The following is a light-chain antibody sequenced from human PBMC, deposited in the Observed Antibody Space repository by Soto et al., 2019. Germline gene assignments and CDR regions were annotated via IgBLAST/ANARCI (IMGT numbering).Light chain of an antibody. J-gene: IGLJ3*02. CDR1: SGHSIYA. CDR2: LNNDGSH. V-gene: IGLV4-69*01. Sequence: QLVLTQSPSASASLGASVTLTCTLTSGHSIYAIAWHQQQPEKGPRFLMKLNNDGSHTKGDGIPDRFSGSSSGAEWYLTISSLQSEDEADYYCQTWATGPWVFGGGTKLTVL. CDR3: QTWATGPWV.